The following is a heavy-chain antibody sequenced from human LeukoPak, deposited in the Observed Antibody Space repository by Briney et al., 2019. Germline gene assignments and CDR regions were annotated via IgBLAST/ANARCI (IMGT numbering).Heavy chain of an antibody. CDR1: GASVSSIGYS. CDR3: ARVTCSGGSCYSVHYYYGMDV. Sequence: SETLSLTCGVSGASVSSIGYSWSWIRQPPGRGLEWIGYIYQSGSASYNPSLQSRVTTSIDKSKNQFSLKLSSVTAADTAVYYCARVTCSGGSCYSVHYYYGMDVWGQGTTVTVSS. J-gene: IGHJ6*02. CDR2: IYQSGSA. V-gene: IGHV4-30-2*01. D-gene: IGHD2-15*01.